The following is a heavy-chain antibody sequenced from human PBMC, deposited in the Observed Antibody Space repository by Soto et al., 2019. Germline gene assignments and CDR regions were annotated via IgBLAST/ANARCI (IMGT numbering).Heavy chain of an antibody. Sequence: GGSLRLSCAASGFTFSSYAMNWVRQAPGKGLEWVSVISGSGGSTYYADSVKGRFTISRDNSKNTLYLQMNSLRAEDTAVYYCARDYLVVPHRVIDYWGQGTLVTVSS. CDR2: ISGSGGST. CDR1: GFTFSSYA. V-gene: IGHV3-23*01. J-gene: IGHJ4*02. CDR3: ARDYLVVPHRVIDY. D-gene: IGHD2-2*01.